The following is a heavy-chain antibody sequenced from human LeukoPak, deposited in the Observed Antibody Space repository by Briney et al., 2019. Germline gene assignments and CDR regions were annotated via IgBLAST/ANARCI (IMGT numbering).Heavy chain of an antibody. CDR2: INPSDDTT. CDR1: GYTFTDYY. D-gene: IGHD6-13*01. Sequence: ASVKVSCKASGYTFTDYYMHWVRQAPGQGLDWMGLINPSDDTTRYAQTFQGRVLMTRDTSTSTVYMELRSLRSDDTAMYYCVKSGGSIWPDYWGQGTLVTVSS. CDR3: VKSGGSIWPDY. J-gene: IGHJ4*02. V-gene: IGHV1-46*03.